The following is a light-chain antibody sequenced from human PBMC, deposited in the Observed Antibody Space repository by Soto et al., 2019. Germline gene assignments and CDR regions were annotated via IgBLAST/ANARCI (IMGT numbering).Light chain of an antibody. CDR1: QGIRND. CDR3: LQDYDYPLT. CDR2: AAS. J-gene: IGKJ4*01. V-gene: IGKV1-6*01. Sequence: AIPMTQSPSSLSASVGDRVTITCRASQGIRNDLGWYQQKPGKAPKLLIYAASILQSGVPSRLSGSGSGTDFPLTIGSLQPEDFATYYCLQDYDYPLTFGGGTKVEIK.